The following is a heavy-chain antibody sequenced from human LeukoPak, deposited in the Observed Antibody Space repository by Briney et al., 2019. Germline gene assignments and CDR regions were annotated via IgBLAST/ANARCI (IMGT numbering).Heavy chain of an antibody. V-gene: IGHV3-7*03. CDR1: GFTFSSYW. Sequence: GGSLRLSCAASGFTFSSYWMSWVRQAPGKGLEWVANIKQDGSEKYYVDSVKGRFTISRDNAKNSLYLQMNSLRAEDTAVYYCARRPHETPSYEYFDYWGQGTLVTVSS. J-gene: IGHJ4*02. CDR3: ARRPHETPSYEYFDY. CDR2: IKQDGSEK. D-gene: IGHD5-18*01.